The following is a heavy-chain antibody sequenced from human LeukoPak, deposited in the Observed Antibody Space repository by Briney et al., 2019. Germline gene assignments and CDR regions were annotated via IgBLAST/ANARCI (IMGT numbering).Heavy chain of an antibody. Sequence: AGGSLRLSCAASGFTFSNYAMSWVRQAPGKGLEWVANINQDGSEKYYVDSVKGRFPISRDNAKNSLYLQMNSLRAEDTAAYYCARDRNYYDSSGYYDAFDIWGQGTRVTVSS. V-gene: IGHV3-7*01. CDR3: ARDRNYYDSSGYYDAFDI. J-gene: IGHJ3*02. CDR2: INQDGSEK. D-gene: IGHD3-22*01. CDR1: GFTFSNYA.